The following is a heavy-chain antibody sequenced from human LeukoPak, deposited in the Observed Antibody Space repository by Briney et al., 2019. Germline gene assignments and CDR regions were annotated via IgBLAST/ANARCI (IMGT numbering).Heavy chain of an antibody. CDR1: GYTFTSYG. Sequence: ASVKVSCKASGYTFTSYGISWGRHAPAQGLELMGWISAYNGNTNNAQKLQGRVTMTTDTSTSTAYMELRSLRSDDTAVYYCARVDYGDFNAFDIWGQGTMVTVSS. V-gene: IGHV1-18*01. CDR3: ARVDYGDFNAFDI. CDR2: ISAYNGNT. J-gene: IGHJ3*02. D-gene: IGHD4-17*01.